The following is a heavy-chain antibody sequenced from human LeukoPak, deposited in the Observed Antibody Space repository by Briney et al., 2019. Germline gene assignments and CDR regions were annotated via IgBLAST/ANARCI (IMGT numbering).Heavy chain of an antibody. CDR2: ISGSGGST. CDR3: AKGRGEIGDYFDY. Sequence: GGSLRLSCAASGFTFSSYAMSWVRQAPGKGLEWVSAISGSGGSTYYADSVKGRLTISRDNSKNTLYLQMNSLRAEDTAVYYCAKGRGEIGDYFDYWGQGTLVTVSS. V-gene: IGHV3-23*01. D-gene: IGHD3-16*01. J-gene: IGHJ4*02. CDR1: GFTFSSYA.